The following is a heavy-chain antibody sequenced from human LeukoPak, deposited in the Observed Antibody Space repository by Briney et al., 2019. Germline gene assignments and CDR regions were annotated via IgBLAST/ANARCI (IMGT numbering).Heavy chain of an antibody. Sequence: GGSLRLSCAASGFTFSSYAMHWVRQAPGKGLEWVAVISYDGSNKYYADSVKGRFTISRDNSKNTLYLQMNSLRAEDTAVYYCVKDRSGFMGAPSYYFDYWGQGTLVTVSS. CDR3: VKDRSGFMGAPSYYFDY. J-gene: IGHJ4*02. CDR1: GFTFSSYA. V-gene: IGHV3-30-3*01. CDR2: ISYDGSNK. D-gene: IGHD1-26*01.